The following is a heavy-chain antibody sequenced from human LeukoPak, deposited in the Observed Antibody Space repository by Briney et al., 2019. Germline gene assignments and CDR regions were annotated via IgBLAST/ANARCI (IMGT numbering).Heavy chain of an antibody. J-gene: IGHJ4*02. D-gene: IGHD1-26*01. CDR2: ITYDGKVQ. Sequence: PGGSLRHSCAASRFAFRTYAMHWVRQAPGKGLEWLAVITYDGKVQHYTDSVKGQFTVSRDNSKKTVYLQIISMRPEDTAFYYCAKEERVGATYYLDAWGRGTLVTVSS. CDR3: AKEERVGATYYLDA. V-gene: IGHV3-30*04. CDR1: RFAFRTYA.